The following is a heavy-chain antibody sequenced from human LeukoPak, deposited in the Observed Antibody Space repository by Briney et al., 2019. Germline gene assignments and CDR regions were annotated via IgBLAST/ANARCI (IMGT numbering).Heavy chain of an antibody. V-gene: IGHV3-74*01. CDR1: GFTFSSYW. J-gene: IGHJ4*02. Sequence: PGGSLRLSCAASGFTFSSYWMHWVRQAPGKGLVWVSRINSDGRSTSSADSVEGRFTISRDSAKNTRYLEMNSLRTEDTAVYYCARDQLYCTGGICYFDYWGQGTLVTVSS. D-gene: IGHD2-8*02. CDR3: ARDQLYCTGGICYFDY. CDR2: INSDGRST.